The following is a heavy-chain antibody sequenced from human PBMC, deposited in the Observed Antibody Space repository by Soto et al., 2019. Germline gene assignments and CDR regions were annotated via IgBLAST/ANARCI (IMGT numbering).Heavy chain of an antibody. Sequence: QVQLVESGGGLVKPGGSLRLSCAASGFTFTDHYMNWVRQAPGKGLEWVSFISSSSTARYYADSVKGRFTVSRDNAKKALFLQMNSLRVEDTSVDYCARGVLGGSYNGYWGQGTLVTVSS. CDR3: ARGVLGGSYNGY. CDR2: ISSSSTAR. D-gene: IGHD1-26*01. J-gene: IGHJ4*02. V-gene: IGHV3-11*01. CDR1: GFTFTDHY.